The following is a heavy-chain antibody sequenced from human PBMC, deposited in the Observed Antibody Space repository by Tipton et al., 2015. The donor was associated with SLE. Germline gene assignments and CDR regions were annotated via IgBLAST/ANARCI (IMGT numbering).Heavy chain of an antibody. Sequence: GLVKPSGTLSLTCALSGASISSSNWWTWVRQPPGKGLEWIGYIYYSGSTNYNPSLKSRVTISVDTSKNQFSLKLSSVTAADTAVYYCASRRGSWVDYWGQGTLVTVSS. CDR2: IYYSGST. J-gene: IGHJ4*02. CDR1: GASISSSNW. V-gene: IGHV4-4*02. CDR3: ASRRGSWVDY. D-gene: IGHD1-26*01.